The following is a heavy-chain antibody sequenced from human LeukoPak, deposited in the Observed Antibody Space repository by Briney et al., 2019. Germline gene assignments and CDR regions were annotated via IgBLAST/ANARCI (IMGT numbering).Heavy chain of an antibody. D-gene: IGHD3-16*01. V-gene: IGHV3-48*04. J-gene: IGHJ4*02. CDR1: GFTFSSYS. CDR2: ISSSSSTI. Sequence: GGSLRLSCAASGFTFSSYSMNWVRQAPGKGLEWVSYISSSSSTIYYADSVKGRFTISRDNAKNSLYLQRNSLRAEDTAVYYCARGIRSYDYWGQGTLVTVSS. CDR3: ARGIRSYDY.